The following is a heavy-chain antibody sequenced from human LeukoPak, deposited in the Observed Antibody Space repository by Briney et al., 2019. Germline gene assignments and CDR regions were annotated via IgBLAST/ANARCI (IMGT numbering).Heavy chain of an antibody. CDR3: ARGFSGYYSFDY. Sequence: GGSLRLSCAASGFTFSSYATHWVRQAPGKGLEWVAVISYDGSNKYYADSVKGRFTISRDNSKNTLYLQMNSLRAEDTAVYYCARGFSGYYSFDYWGQGTLVTVSS. CDR1: GFTFSSYA. J-gene: IGHJ4*02. V-gene: IGHV3-30-3*01. CDR2: ISYDGSNK. D-gene: IGHD3-22*01.